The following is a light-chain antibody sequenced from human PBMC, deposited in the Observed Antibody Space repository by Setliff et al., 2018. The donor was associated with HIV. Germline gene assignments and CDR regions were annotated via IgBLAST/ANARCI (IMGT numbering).Light chain of an antibody. J-gene: IGLJ1*01. Sequence: ALTQPASVSGSPGQSITISCTGTSSDIGGYNYVSWYQQHPGKAPKLMIYDVSNRPSGISYRFSGSKSDNTASLTISGLQAEDEADYYCLSYTSGSTLYVFGTGTKVTVL. CDR1: SSDIGGYNY. CDR2: DVS. CDR3: LSYTSGSTLYV. V-gene: IGLV2-14*03.